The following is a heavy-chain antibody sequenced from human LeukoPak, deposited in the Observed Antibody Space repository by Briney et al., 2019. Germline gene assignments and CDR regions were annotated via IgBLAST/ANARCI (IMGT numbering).Heavy chain of an antibody. J-gene: IGHJ5*02. Sequence: PLETLSLTCAVSGGSISSGGYSWSWIRQPPGKGLEWIGYIYHSGSTYYNPSLKSRVTISVDRSKNQFSLKLSSVTAADTAVYYCARGSPSYCSGGSCYSGRWFDPWGQGTLVTVSS. V-gene: IGHV4-30-2*01. CDR1: GGSISSGGYS. CDR2: IYHSGST. D-gene: IGHD2-15*01. CDR3: ARGSPSYCSGGSCYSGRWFDP.